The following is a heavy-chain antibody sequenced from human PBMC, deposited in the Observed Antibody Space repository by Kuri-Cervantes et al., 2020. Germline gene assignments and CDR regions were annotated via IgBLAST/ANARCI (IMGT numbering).Heavy chain of an antibody. D-gene: IGHD2-2*01. CDR1: GFTFSSYA. CDR3: AREYCSSTSCYSHAFDI. V-gene: IGHV3-23*01. Sequence: ETLSLTCAASGFTFSSYAMSWVRQAPGKGLEWVSAISGSGGSTYYADSVKGRFTISRDNSKNTLYLQMNSLRAEDTAVYYCAREYCSSTSCYSHAFDIWGQGTMVTVSS. J-gene: IGHJ3*02. CDR2: ISGSGGST.